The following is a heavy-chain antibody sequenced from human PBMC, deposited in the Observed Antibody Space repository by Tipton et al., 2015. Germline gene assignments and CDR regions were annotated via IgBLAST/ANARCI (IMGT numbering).Heavy chain of an antibody. D-gene: IGHD4-17*01. V-gene: IGHV3-23*01. Sequence: SLRLSCEASGFTLRSFAMTWVRQAPGKRLEWVSAISGSGFSTYYADSVNGRFDISRDESKNTVYLQMNSLRVEDTAVYYCAKRGDYVAGMDVWGQGTTVTVSS. CDR1: GFTLRSFA. J-gene: IGHJ6*02. CDR2: ISGSGFST. CDR3: AKRGDYVAGMDV.